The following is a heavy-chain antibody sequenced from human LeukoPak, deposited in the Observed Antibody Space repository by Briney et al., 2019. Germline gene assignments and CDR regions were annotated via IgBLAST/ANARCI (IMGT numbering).Heavy chain of an antibody. CDR3: ARGPGVVVPGNYYYGMDV. CDR2: TYHRSKWYN. D-gene: IGHD2-2*01. V-gene: IGHV6-1*01. Sequence: SQTLSLTCAISGDSVSSNSAAWNWIRQSPSRGLEWLGRTYHRSKWYNDYAVSVKSRITINPDTSKNQFSLQLNSVTPEDTAVYYCARGPGVVVPGNYYYGMDVWGQGTTVTVSS. J-gene: IGHJ6*02. CDR1: GDSVSSNSAA.